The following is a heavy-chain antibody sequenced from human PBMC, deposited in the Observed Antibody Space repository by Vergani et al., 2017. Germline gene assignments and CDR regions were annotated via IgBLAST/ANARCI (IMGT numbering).Heavy chain of an antibody. D-gene: IGHD3-10*01. CDR1: GFTFSAYW. CDR3: ARDYGSGPPQSRSRLYDIGWFDP. Sequence: EVLLVESGGGLVQPGGSLRLSCAASGFTFSAYWMNWVRQAPGKGLEWVANIKQDGSEKYYVDSVKGRFTISRENANNLVYLQMSSVRADDTAVYYCARDYGSGPPQSRSRLYDIGWFDPWGQGTLVTVSS. J-gene: IGHJ5*02. CDR2: IKQDGSEK. V-gene: IGHV3-7*01.